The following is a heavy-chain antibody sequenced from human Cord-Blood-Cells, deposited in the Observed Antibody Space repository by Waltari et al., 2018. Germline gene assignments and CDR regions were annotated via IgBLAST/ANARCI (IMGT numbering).Heavy chain of an antibody. CDR2: INHSGST. J-gene: IGHJ4*02. D-gene: IGHD3-10*01. CDR3: ARGPYYYGSGSSMPHYFDY. CDR1: GGSFSGYY. V-gene: IGHV4-34*01. Sequence: QVQLQQWGAGLLKPSETLSLTCAVHGGSFSGYYWSWIRQPPGKGLEWIGEINHSGSTNYNPSLKSRVTISVDTSKNQFSLKLSSVTAADTAVYYCARGPYYYGSGSSMPHYFDYWGQGTLVTVSS.